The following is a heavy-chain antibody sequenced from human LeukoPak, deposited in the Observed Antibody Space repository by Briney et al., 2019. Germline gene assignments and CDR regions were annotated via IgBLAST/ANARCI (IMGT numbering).Heavy chain of an antibody. J-gene: IGHJ4*02. CDR2: IYYSGST. CDR1: GGSISSYY. CDR3: ARGSYYYDSSGYTFDY. Sequence: SSETLSLTCTVSGGSISSYYWSWIRQPPGKGLERIGYIYYSGSTNYNPSLKSRVTISVDTSKNQFSLKLSSVTAADTVVYYCARGSYYYDSSGYTFDYWGQGTLVTVSS. D-gene: IGHD3-22*01. V-gene: IGHV4-59*01.